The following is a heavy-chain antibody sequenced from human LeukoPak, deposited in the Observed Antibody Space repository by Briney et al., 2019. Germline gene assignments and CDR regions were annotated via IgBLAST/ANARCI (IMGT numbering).Heavy chain of an antibody. V-gene: IGHV3-23*01. Sequence: GGSLRLSCAASGFTFSSCAMSWVRQAPGKGLEWVSAISGSGGSTYYADSVKGRFTISRDNSKNTLYLQMNSLRAEDTAVYYCAKRKDYGDSEALDYWGQGTLVTVSS. CDR1: GFTFSSCA. J-gene: IGHJ4*02. D-gene: IGHD4-17*01. CDR3: AKRKDYGDSEALDY. CDR2: ISGSGGST.